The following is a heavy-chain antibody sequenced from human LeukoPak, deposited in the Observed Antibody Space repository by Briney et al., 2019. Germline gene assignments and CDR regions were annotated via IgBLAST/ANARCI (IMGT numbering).Heavy chain of an antibody. Sequence: ASVKVSCKGSGYTFTSYGISWVRQAPGQGLEWMGWISAYNGNTNYAQKLQGRVTMTTDTSTSTAYMELRSLRSDDTAVYYCARDLAQTGRALGLGGDVWGKGTTVTVSS. CDR1: GYTFTSYG. CDR3: ARDLAQTGRALGLGGDV. CDR2: ISAYNGNT. V-gene: IGHV1-18*01. J-gene: IGHJ6*04. D-gene: IGHD2-15*01.